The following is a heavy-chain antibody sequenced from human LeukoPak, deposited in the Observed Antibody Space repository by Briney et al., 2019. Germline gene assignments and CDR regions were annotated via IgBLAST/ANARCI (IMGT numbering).Heavy chain of an antibody. CDR3: ARDRPGIGNWFDP. J-gene: IGHJ5*02. Sequence: PGESLRLSCAASGFTFSSYSMNWVRQALGKGLEWVSSISSSSSYIYYADSVKGRFTISRDNAKNSLYLQMNSLRAEDTAVYYCARDRPGIGNWFDPWGQGTLVTVSS. D-gene: IGHD2-21*01. CDR1: GFTFSSYS. V-gene: IGHV3-21*01. CDR2: ISSSSSYI.